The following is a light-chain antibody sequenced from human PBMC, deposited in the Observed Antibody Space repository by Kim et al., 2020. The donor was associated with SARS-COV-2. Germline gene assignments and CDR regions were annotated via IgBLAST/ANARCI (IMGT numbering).Light chain of an antibody. Sequence: ASVGDRVIITCRACQGISSYLAWFQQKPGKAPMSLIYAASSLQSAVPSKFSGSGSVTDFTLTISSLQPEDFATYYCQQYDSYPLTFGQGTRLEIK. CDR3: QQYDSYPLT. V-gene: IGKV1-16*02. J-gene: IGKJ5*01. CDR2: AAS. CDR1: QGISSY.